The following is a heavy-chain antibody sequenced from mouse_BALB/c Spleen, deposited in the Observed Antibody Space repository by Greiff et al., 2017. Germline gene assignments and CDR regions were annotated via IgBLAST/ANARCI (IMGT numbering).Heavy chain of an antibody. CDR1: GYTFTSYW. CDR3: TRFITTVVAWYFDV. Sequence: VQLQQPGAELVKPGASVKMSCKASGYTFTSYWMHWVKQRPGQGLEWIGVIDPSDSYTSYNQKFKGKATLTVDTSSSTAYMQLSSLTSEDSAVYYCTRFITTVVAWYFDVWGAGTTVTVSS. D-gene: IGHD1-1*01. CDR2: IDPSDSYT. J-gene: IGHJ1*01. V-gene: IGHV1S127*01.